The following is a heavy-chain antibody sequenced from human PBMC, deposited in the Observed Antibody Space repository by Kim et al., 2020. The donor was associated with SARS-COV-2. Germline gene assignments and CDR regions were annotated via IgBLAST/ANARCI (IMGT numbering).Heavy chain of an antibody. CDR3: ARGSSGYYWRN. CDR2: IYFSGRT. D-gene: IGHD3-22*01. V-gene: IGHV4-59*08. Sequence: SETLSLTCSVSNYSITSYYWSWIRQPPGKELEWVGFIYFSGRTNYNPSLQSRVAISIDTSKNQFSLKLSSVTAADTAVYFCARGSSGYYWRNWGQGTRVT. CDR1: NYSITSYY. J-gene: IGHJ4*02.